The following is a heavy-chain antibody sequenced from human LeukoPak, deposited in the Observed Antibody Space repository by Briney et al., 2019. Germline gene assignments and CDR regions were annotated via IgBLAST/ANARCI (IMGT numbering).Heavy chain of an antibody. CDR2: IYYTGST. CDR1: GASISGSGYY. D-gene: IGHD6-19*01. CDR3: VKSGGYGLIDY. V-gene: IGHV4-39*01. Sequence: SETLTLTCAVSGASISGSGYYLGWIRQPPGKGLEWIGNIYYTGSTYYNASLQSRVTISIDMSKNQFSLRLSSVTAADTAMYYCVKSGGYGLIDYWGQGTLVTVSS. J-gene: IGHJ4*02.